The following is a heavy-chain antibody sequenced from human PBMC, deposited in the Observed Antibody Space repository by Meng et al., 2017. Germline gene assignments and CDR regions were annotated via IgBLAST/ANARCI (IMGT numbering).Heavy chain of an antibody. D-gene: IGHD2-8*01. CDR2: IWYDGSNK. J-gene: IGHJ4*02. V-gene: IGHV3-33*01. CDR1: GFTFSSYG. CDR3: ATHCTNGVCYSY. Sequence: QVQLVESGGGVVQPGRSLRLSCAASGFTFSSYGMHWVRQAPGKGLEWVAVIWYDGSNKYYADSVKGRFSISRDNSKNTLYLQMNSLRAEDTAVYYCATHCTNGVCYSYWGQGTLVTVSS.